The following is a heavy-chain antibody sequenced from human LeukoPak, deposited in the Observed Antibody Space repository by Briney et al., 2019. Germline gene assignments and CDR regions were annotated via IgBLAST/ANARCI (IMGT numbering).Heavy chain of an antibody. Sequence: SETLSLTCTVSGYSISSGYYWGWIRQPPGKGLEWIGEIDHSGSTNYNPSLKSRVTISVDTSKNQFSLKLSSVTAADTAVYYCARSRRGSYLGKYFDYWGQGTLVTVSS. J-gene: IGHJ4*02. CDR2: IDHSGST. V-gene: IGHV4-38-2*02. D-gene: IGHD1-26*01. CDR3: ARSRRGSYLGKYFDY. CDR1: GYSISSGYY.